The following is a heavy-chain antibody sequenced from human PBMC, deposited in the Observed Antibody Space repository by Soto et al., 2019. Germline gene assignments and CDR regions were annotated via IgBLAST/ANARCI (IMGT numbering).Heavy chain of an antibody. CDR1: GYSFAGYW. D-gene: IGHD3-22*01. CDR2: IGPSDSQT. Sequence: GESLKISCKGSGYSFAGYWITWVRQKPGKGLEWMGRIGPSDSQTYYSPSFRGHVAISATKSITTVFLQWSSLRASDTAMYYCARQIYDSDTGPNFQYYFDSWGQGTPVTVSS. CDR3: ARQIYDSDTGPNFQYYFDS. V-gene: IGHV5-10-1*01. J-gene: IGHJ4*02.